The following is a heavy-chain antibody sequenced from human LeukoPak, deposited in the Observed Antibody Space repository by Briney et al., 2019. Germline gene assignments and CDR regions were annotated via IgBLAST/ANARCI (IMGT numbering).Heavy chain of an antibody. CDR2: IYYSGST. CDR1: GGSISSSSYY. V-gene: IGHV4-39*07. J-gene: IGHJ3*02. D-gene: IGHD1-7*01. CDR3: AREWNYYAFES. Sequence: SETLSLTCTVSGGSISSSSYYWGWIRQPPGKGLEWIGSIYYSGSTYYNPSLKSRVTISVDTSKNQFSLNLSSVTAADTAVYYCAREWNYYAFESWGQGTMVTVSS.